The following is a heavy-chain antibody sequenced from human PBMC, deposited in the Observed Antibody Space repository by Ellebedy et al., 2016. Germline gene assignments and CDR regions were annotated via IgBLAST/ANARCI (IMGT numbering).Heavy chain of an antibody. J-gene: IGHJ4*02. D-gene: IGHD3-3*01. CDR3: AREGPTRMEWLFDY. Sequence: SVKVSCXASGGTFSSYAISWVRQAPGQGLEWMGRIIPILGIANYAQKLQGRVTMTTDTSTSTAYMELRSLRSDDTAVYYCAREGPTRMEWLFDYWGQGTLVTVSS. CDR2: IIPILGIA. CDR1: GGTFSSYA. V-gene: IGHV1-69*04.